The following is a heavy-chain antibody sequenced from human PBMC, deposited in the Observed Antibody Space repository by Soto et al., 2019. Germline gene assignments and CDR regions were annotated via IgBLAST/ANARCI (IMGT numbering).Heavy chain of an antibody. CDR2: IIPIFGTA. J-gene: IGHJ4*02. CDR1: GGTFSSYA. V-gene: IGHV1-69*06. CDR3: AREGGGGGGGDTIDY. Sequence: QVQLVQSGAEVKKPGSSVKVSCKASGGTFSSYAISWVRQAPGQGLEWMGGIIPIFGTANYAQKFQGRVTIPADKSTSTANRERGSLRSEDTAVYYGAREGGGGGGGDTIDYWGQGTLVTVSS. D-gene: IGHD2-21*02.